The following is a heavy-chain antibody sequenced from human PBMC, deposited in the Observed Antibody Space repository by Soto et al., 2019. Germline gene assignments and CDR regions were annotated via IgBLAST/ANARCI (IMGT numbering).Heavy chain of an antibody. CDR2: IDPSDSYT. V-gene: IGHV5-10-1*01. CDR3: AKQGGGGRGYDYRFFDY. J-gene: IGHJ4*02. D-gene: IGHD5-12*01. Sequence: PGESLKISCKGSGYSFTSYWISWVRQMPGKGLEWMGRIDPSDSYTNYSPSFQGHVTISADKSISTAYLQWSSLKASDTAIYFFAKQGGGGRGYDYRFFDYWGQGTLVTVSS. CDR1: GYSFTSYW.